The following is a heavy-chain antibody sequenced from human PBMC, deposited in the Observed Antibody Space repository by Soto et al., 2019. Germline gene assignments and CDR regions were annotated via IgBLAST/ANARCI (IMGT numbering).Heavy chain of an antibody. D-gene: IGHD3-16*01. CDR2: INAGNGNT. CDR1: GYTFTSYA. CDR3: ARGELMITFGGVYRRFGP. V-gene: IGHV1-3*01. J-gene: IGHJ5*02. Sequence: QVQLVQSGAEVKKPGASVKVSCKASGYTFTSYAMHWVRQAPGQRLEWMGWINAGNGNTKYSQKFQGRVTITRDTSASTAYIELSSLRSEDTGVYCCARGELMITFGGVYRRFGPWGQGNLVNVSS.